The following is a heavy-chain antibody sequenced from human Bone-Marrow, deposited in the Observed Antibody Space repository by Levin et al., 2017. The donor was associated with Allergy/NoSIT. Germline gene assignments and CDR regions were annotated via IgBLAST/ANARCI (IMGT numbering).Heavy chain of an antibody. CDR2: ISHSGTI. V-gene: IGHV4-34*01. CDR1: GGSFSGYD. J-gene: IGHJ5*01. CDR3: ARGQWFDS. Sequence: SETLSLTCAVFGGSFSGYDWSWLRQAPGKGLEWIGDISHSGTISYNPSLMSRVTLSVDMSKNQFSLNLSSVTAADTAVYYCARGQWFDSWGQGTPVIVSS.